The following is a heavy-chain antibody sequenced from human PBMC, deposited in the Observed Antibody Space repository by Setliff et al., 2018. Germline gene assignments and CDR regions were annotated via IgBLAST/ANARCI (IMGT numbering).Heavy chain of an antibody. J-gene: IGHJ1*01. CDR2: INA. V-gene: IGHV1-18*01. Sequence: ASVKVSCKTSGYTFNTFGISWVRRAPGQGLDWMGWINAYAQKFQGRVTMTIDTLTSTAYMELRSLRSDDTAVYYCARDVGIAVAGTHFQHWGQGTLVTVSS. CDR3: ARDVGIAVAGTHFQH. CDR1: GYTFNTFG. D-gene: IGHD6-19*01.